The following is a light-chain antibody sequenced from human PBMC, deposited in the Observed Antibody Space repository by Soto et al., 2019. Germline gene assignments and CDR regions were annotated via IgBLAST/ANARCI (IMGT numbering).Light chain of an antibody. V-gene: IGKV3-20*01. Sequence: EIVLTQSPGTLSLFPGERATLSCRASQSVTSTYLAWYQQKPGQAPRLLIYGVSSRATGIPDRFTGSGSGTDFTLTISRLEPEDFAVYYCQQYGSLPRTFGQGTKVDIK. CDR1: QSVTSTY. CDR2: GVS. J-gene: IGKJ1*01. CDR3: QQYGSLPRT.